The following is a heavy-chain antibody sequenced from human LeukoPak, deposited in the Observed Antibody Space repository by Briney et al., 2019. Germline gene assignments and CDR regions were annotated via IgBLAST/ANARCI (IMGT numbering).Heavy chain of an antibody. CDR2: IYYSGST. V-gene: IGHV4-38-2*02. CDR1: GYSISSGFF. CDR3: ARVGIVVVPAAMRGHGGDFDY. D-gene: IGHD2-2*01. J-gene: IGHJ4*02. Sequence: SETLSLTCTVSGYSISSGFFWGWIRQPPGKGLEWIGSIYYSGSTYYNPSLKSRVTISVDTSKNQFSLKLSSVTAADTAVYYCARVGIVVVPAAMRGHGGDFDYWGQGTLVTVSS.